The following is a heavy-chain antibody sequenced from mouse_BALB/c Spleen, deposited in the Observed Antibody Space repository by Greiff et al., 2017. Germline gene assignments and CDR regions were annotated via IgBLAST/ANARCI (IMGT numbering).Heavy chain of an antibody. Sequence: QVQLQQSGPELVKPGASVRISCKASGYTFTSYYIHWVKQRPGQGLEWIGWIYPGNVNTKYNEKFKGKATLTADKSSSTAYMQLSSLTSEDSAVYFCARGGGPPMDYWGQGTSVTVSS. CDR2: IYPGNVNT. V-gene: IGHV1S56*01. CDR1: GYTFTSYY. CDR3: ARGGGPPMDY. J-gene: IGHJ4*01.